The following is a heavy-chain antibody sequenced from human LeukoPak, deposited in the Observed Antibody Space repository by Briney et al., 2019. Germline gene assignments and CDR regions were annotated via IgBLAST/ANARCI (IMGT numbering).Heavy chain of an antibody. CDR3: ARHYGP. CDR2: IYYSGST. V-gene: IGHV4-59*08. CDR1: GGSISSYY. J-gene: IGHJ4*02. Sequence: PSETLSLTCTVSGGSISSYYWSWIRQPPGKGPEWIGYIYYSGSTYYNPSLKSRVTISVDTSKNQFSLKLNSVTATDTAVYYCARHYGPWGQGTLVTVSS. D-gene: IGHD3-10*01.